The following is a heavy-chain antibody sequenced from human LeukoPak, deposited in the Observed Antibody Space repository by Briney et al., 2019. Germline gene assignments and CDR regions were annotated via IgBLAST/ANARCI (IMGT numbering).Heavy chain of an antibody. CDR1: GGSINSGGPF. CDR3: ARDPTTVTTFYAFDI. CDR2: IYHSGST. V-gene: IGHV4-31*03. J-gene: IGHJ3*02. Sequence: SETLSLTCTVSGGSINSGGPFWSWIRQHPEKGLEWIGYIYHSGSTYYNPSLKSRVTFSVDTSKNQFSLQLSSVTAADTAVYYCARDPTTVTTFYAFDIWGQGTMVTVSS. D-gene: IGHD4-17*01.